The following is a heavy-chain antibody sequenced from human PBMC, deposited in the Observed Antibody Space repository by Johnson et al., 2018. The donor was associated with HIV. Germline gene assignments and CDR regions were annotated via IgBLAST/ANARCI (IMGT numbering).Heavy chain of an antibody. CDR1: AFTFSSYA. V-gene: IGHV3-30*02. Sequence: VQLVESGGGVVQPGRSLRLSCAASAFTFSSYAIHWVRQAPGKGLEWVAFIHYDGNNKYYADSVKGRFTISRDNSKNTLYLQMNSLRAEDTAVYYCAKDLSSGWYHAFDIWGQGTMVTVSS. CDR3: AKDLSSGWYHAFDI. D-gene: IGHD6-19*01. J-gene: IGHJ3*02. CDR2: IHYDGNNK.